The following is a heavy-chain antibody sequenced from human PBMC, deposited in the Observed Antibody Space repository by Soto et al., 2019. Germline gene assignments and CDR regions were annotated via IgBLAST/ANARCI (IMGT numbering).Heavy chain of an antibody. Sequence: PSETLSLTCTVSGGSISSYNWSWIRQPPGKGLEWIGYIYYSGSTNYNPSLKSRVTISVDTSKNQFSLKLSSVTAADTAVYYCARAYGGYADYWGKGALVTVYS. CDR1: GGSISSYN. CDR2: IYYSGST. D-gene: IGHD5-12*01. V-gene: IGHV4-59*01. J-gene: IGHJ4*02. CDR3: ARAYGGYADY.